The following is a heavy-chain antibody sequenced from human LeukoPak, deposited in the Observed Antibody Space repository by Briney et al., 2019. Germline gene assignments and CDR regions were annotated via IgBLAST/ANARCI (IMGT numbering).Heavy chain of an antibody. Sequence: ASVKVSCKASGGTFSSYAISWVRQAPGQGLEWMGGIIPIFGTANYAQKFQGRVTITADESTSTAYMELSSLRSEDTAVYYCARGLGPSQEYYYDSSGYRWGQGTLVTVSS. CDR3: ARGLGPSQEYYYDSSGYR. CDR2: IIPIFGTA. J-gene: IGHJ4*02. D-gene: IGHD3-22*01. CDR1: GGTFSSYA. V-gene: IGHV1-69*13.